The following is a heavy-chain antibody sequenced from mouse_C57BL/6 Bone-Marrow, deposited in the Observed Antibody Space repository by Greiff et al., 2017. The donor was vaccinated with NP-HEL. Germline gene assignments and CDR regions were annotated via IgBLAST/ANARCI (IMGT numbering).Heavy chain of an antibody. Sequence: QVQLQQSGPGLVQPSQSLSITCTVSGFSLTSYGVHWVRQSPGKGLEWLGVIWGGGSTDYNAAFISRLSISKDNSKSHVFFKMNSLQSDDTAIYYCARNRAYYSNYYFDYWGQGTTLTVSS. CDR1: GFSLTSYG. D-gene: IGHD2-5*01. CDR3: ARNRAYYSNYYFDY. J-gene: IGHJ2*01. V-gene: IGHV2-2*01. CDR2: IWGGGST.